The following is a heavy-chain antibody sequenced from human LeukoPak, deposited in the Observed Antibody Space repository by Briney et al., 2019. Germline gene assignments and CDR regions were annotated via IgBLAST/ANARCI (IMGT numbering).Heavy chain of an antibody. D-gene: IGHD3-10*02. J-gene: IGHJ2*01. V-gene: IGHV3-23*01. CDR3: ARELVSSGTGYFDL. Sequence: GGSLRLSCEASGFTFANFGMTWVRQAPGKGLQWVSGITGSTTWTYYAASVKGRFTISRDNSQNTLHLQMNSLRADDTAVYYCARELVSSGTGYFDLWGRGTLVTGSS. CDR1: GFTFANFG. CDR2: ITGSTTWT.